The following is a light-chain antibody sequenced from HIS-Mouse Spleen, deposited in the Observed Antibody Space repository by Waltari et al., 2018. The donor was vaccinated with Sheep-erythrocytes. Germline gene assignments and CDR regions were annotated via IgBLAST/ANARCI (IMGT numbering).Light chain of an antibody. CDR2: DVS. J-gene: IGLJ3*02. V-gene: IGLV2-11*01. Sequence: QSALTQPRSVSGSPGQSVTIPCTGTSSDVGGYNYVSWYQQNPGKAHKLMIYDVSKRPSGVPDRFSGSKSGNTASLTISGLQAEDEADYYCCSYAGSYTLVFGGGTKLTVL. CDR3: CSYAGSYTLV. CDR1: SSDVGGYNY.